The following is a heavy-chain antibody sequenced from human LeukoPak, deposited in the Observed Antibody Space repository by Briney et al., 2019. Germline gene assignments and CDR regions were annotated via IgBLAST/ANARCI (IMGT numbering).Heavy chain of an antibody. Sequence: ASVKVSCKASVYTFTSFVINWVRQATGQGLEWMGWMNPNSGNTGYAQKFQGRVTMTRNTSISTAYMELSSLRSEDTAIYYCARRTGTPLLFDLWGRGTLVTVSS. D-gene: IGHD1-1*01. J-gene: IGHJ2*01. V-gene: IGHV1-8*01. CDR3: ARRTGTPLLFDL. CDR1: VYTFTSFV. CDR2: MNPNSGNT.